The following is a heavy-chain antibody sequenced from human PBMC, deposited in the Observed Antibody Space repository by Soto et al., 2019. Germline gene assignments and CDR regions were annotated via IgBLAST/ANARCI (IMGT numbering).Heavy chain of an antibody. D-gene: IGHD3-22*01. CDR3: ASSYYYDSSVYPYYYYGTDV. J-gene: IGHJ6*02. CDR1: GGSISSSSYY. CDR2: IYYSGST. Sequence: SETLSLTCTVSGGSISSSSYYWGWIRQPPGKGLEWIGSIYYSGSTYYNPSLKSRVTISVDTSKNQFSLKLSSVTAADTAVYYCASSYYYDSSVYPYYYYGTDVWGQGTTVTV. V-gene: IGHV4-39*01.